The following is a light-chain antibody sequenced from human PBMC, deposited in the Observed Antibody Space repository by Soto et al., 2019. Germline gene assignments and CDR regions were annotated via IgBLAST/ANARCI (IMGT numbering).Light chain of an antibody. CDR3: QSYDSSLSGYV. J-gene: IGLJ1*01. CDR1: SSNIGAGYD. Sequence: VLTQPPSVSGAPGQRVTISCTGSSSNIGAGYDVHWYQQLPGTAPKLLIYLNNNRPSGVPDRFSGSKSGTSASLAITGLQAEDEADYYCQSYDSSLSGYVFGTGTKV. V-gene: IGLV1-40*01. CDR2: LNN.